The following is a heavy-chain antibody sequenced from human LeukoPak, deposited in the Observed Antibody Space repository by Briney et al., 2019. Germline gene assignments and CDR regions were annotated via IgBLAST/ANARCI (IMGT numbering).Heavy chain of an antibody. J-gene: IGHJ3*02. Sequence: GESLKISCKGSGYSFSTYWIAWVRQMPGKGLEWMGIIYPGDSDTRYSPSFQGQVTISADKSISTAYLQWSSLKASDTAMYYCARRIAAAVTDAFDIWGQGTMVTVSS. V-gene: IGHV5-51*01. CDR1: GYSFSTYW. CDR3: ARRIAAAVTDAFDI. D-gene: IGHD6-13*01. CDR2: IYPGDSDT.